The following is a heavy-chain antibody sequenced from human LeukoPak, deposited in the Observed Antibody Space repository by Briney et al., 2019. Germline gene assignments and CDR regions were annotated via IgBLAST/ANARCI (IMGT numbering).Heavy chain of an antibody. CDR1: GFTFSSYA. CDR2: INWNGGST. V-gene: IGHV3-20*04. CDR3: ASGGFGDTPYYFDY. Sequence: PGGSLRLSCAASGFTFSSYAMSWVRQAPGKGLEWVSGINWNGGSTGYADSVKGRFTISRDNAKNSLYLQMNSLRAEDTALYYCASGGFGDTPYYFDYWGQGTLVTVSS. D-gene: IGHD3-10*01. J-gene: IGHJ4*02.